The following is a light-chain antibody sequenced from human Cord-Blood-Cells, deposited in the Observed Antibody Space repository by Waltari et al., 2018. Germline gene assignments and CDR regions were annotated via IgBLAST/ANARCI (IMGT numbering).Light chain of an antibody. Sequence: SGTPGQRVTISCSGSSSNIGSNYVYWYQQLPGTAPKLLIYRNNQRPSGVPDRLSGSKSGTSASLAISGLRSEDEADYYCAAWDDSLSGRVFGGGTKLTVL. CDR3: AAWDDSLSGRV. CDR1: SSNIGSNY. CDR2: RNN. J-gene: IGLJ3*02. V-gene: IGLV1-47*01.